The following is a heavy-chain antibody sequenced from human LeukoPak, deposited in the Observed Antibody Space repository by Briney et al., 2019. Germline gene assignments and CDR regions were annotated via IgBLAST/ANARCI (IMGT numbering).Heavy chain of an antibody. CDR3: AKRLKSYYGMDV. D-gene: IGHD3-16*01. J-gene: IGHJ6*02. CDR2: ISGSGGST. Sequence: GGSLRLSCAASGFTFSTYAMGWVRQAPGKGLEWVSAISGSGGSTYYADSVKGRFTISRDNSKNTLYLQMNSLRAEDTAVYYCAKRLKSYYGMDVWGQGTTVTVSS. CDR1: GFTFSTYA. V-gene: IGHV3-23*01.